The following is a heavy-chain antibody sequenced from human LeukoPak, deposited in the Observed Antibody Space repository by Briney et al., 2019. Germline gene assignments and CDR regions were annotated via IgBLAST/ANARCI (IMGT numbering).Heavy chain of an antibody. J-gene: IGHJ4*02. CDR1: GYTFTGYY. CDR2: INPNSGGT. D-gene: IGHD3-22*01. V-gene: IGHV1-2*02. CDR3: ATQREYYYDSSGPYYFDY. Sequence: ASVKVSCKASGYTFTGYYMHWVRQAPGQGLEWMGWINPNSGGTNYAQKFQGRVTMTRETSISTAYMELSRLRSDDTAVYYCATQREYYYDSSGPYYFDYWGQGTLVTVSS.